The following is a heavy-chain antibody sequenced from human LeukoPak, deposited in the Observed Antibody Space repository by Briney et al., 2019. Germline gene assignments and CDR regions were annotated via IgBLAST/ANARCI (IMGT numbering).Heavy chain of an antibody. V-gene: IGHV1-69*13. CDR3: ARVVYGSGSYFYYYGMDV. Sequence: SVKVSCKASGGTFSSYSISWVRQAPGQGLEWMGGIIPIFGTANYAQKFQGRVTITADESTSTAYMELSSLRSEDTAVYYCARVVYGSGSYFYYYGMDVWGQGTTVTVSS. CDR1: GGTFSSYS. D-gene: IGHD1-26*01. CDR2: IIPIFGTA. J-gene: IGHJ6*02.